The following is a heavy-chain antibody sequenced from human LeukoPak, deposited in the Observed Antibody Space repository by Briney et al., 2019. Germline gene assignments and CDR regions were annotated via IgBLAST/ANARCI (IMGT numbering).Heavy chain of an antibody. D-gene: IGHD4-23*01. J-gene: IGHJ4*02. CDR2: ISSSGSDI. V-gene: IGHV3-48*03. Sequence: GTLTLSCAASGFTFSSYEMHWVRQPPGKGLEWVSYISSSGSDIYYADSVNGRVTIFRDNAKNSLYMHMKRLISEETAVYYCARDYGGSSPFDYWGQGTLVTVS. CDR3: ARDYGGSSPFDY. CDR1: GFTFSSYE.